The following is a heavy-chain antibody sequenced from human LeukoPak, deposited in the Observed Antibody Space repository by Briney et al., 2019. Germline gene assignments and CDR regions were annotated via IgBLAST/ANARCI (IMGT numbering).Heavy chain of an antibody. Sequence: GGSLRLSCAASGFTFSSYAMSWVRQAPGKGLEWVSAISGSGGSTYYADSVKGRFTISRDNSKNTLYLQMNSLRAEDTAVYYCAKDGYCSGGSCYGGAPNSGYWGQGTLVTVSS. D-gene: IGHD2-15*01. CDR2: ISGSGGST. CDR3: AKDGYCSGGSCYGGAPNSGY. CDR1: GFTFSSYA. J-gene: IGHJ4*02. V-gene: IGHV3-23*01.